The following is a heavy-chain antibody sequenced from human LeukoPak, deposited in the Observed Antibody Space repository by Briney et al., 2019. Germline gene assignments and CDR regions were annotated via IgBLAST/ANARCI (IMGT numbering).Heavy chain of an antibody. CDR1: GYTFTGYY. D-gene: IGHD1-7*01. V-gene: IGHV1-2*02. J-gene: IGHJ5*02. Sequence: ASAKVSCKASGYTFTGYYMHWVRQAPGQGLEWMGWINPNSGGTNYAQKFQGRVTMTRDTSISTAYMELSRLRSDDTAVYYCARDHDWNYFWFDPWGQGTLVTVSS. CDR3: ARDHDWNYFWFDP. CDR2: INPNSGGT.